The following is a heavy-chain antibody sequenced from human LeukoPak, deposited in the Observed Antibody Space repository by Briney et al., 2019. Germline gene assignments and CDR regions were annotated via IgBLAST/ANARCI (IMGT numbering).Heavy chain of an antibody. J-gene: IGHJ6*03. CDR1: GYTFTDYY. CDR2: INPNSGGT. D-gene: IGHD5-24*01. CDR3: ARDLRRDGYNYYYYYYYMDV. Sequence: ASVKVSCKASGYTFTDYYMHWVRQAPGQGLEWMGWINPNSGGTNYAQKFQGRVTMTRDTSISTAYMELSRLRSDDTAVYYCARDLRRDGYNYYYYYYYMDVWGKGTTVTVSS. V-gene: IGHV1-2*02.